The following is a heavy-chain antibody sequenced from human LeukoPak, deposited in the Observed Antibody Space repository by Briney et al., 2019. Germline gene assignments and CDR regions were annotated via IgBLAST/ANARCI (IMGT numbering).Heavy chain of an antibody. Sequence: GGSLRLSCAASGFTFSSYSMNWVRQAPGKGLEWVSSISSSSSYIYYADSVKGRFIISRDKAKNSLYLQMNSLRAEDTAIYYCAREGMVAIFDYWGQGTLVTVSS. J-gene: IGHJ4*02. D-gene: IGHD5-12*01. CDR1: GFTFSSYS. CDR3: AREGMVAIFDY. V-gene: IGHV3-21*01. CDR2: ISSSSSYI.